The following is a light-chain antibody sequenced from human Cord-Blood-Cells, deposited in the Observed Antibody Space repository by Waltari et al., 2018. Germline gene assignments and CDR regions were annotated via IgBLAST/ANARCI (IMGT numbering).Light chain of an antibody. Sequence: QSALPQLPSVPGPPGQFFPFSCTGPTRHFGGFNLVSWYQQHPVKAPKLMIYEGSKRPSGVSNRFSGSKSGNTASLTISGLQAEDEADYYCCSYAGSSTWVFGGGTKLTVL. CDR2: EGS. CDR3: CSYAGSSTWV. J-gene: IGLJ3*02. CDR1: TRHFGGFNL. V-gene: IGLV2-23*01.